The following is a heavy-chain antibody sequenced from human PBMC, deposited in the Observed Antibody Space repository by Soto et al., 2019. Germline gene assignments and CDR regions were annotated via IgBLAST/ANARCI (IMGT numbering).Heavy chain of an antibody. D-gene: IGHD3-10*01. J-gene: IGHJ2*01. V-gene: IGHV3-23*01. Sequence: GGSLRLSCAASGFTFSNCVMSWVRRAPGKGLEWVSAIGGTSGSTYYADSVKGRFTISRDNSKNTLSLQMSSLRAEDTAIYYCAKRRGEGYFDLWGRGTLVTVSS. CDR1: GFTFSNCV. CDR3: AKRRGEGYFDL. CDR2: IGGTSGST.